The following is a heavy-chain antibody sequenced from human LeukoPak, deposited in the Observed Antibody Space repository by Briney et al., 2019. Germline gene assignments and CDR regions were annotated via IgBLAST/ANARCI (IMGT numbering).Heavy chain of an antibody. CDR2: IKQDGSEK. V-gene: IGHV3-7*04. D-gene: IGHD1-7*01. Sequence: GGSLRLSCAASGFTFSNYWMSWVRQAPGKGLEWVANIKQDGSEKYYVNSVKGRFTISRDNAKNSLYLQMSSLRAEDTAVYYCARAGTTVGYWGQGTLVTVSS. CDR3: ARAGTTVGY. CDR1: GFTFSNYW. J-gene: IGHJ4*02.